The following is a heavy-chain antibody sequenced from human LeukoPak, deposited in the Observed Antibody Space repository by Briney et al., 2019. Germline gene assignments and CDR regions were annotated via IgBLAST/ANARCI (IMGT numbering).Heavy chain of an antibody. J-gene: IGHJ4*02. CDR1: GFTFNRAW. V-gene: IGHV3-15*01. CDR3: TTGPAAAGEGF. D-gene: IGHD6-13*01. Sequence: GGSLRLSCAASGFTFNRAWMAWVRQAPWKGLEWVGRVRSETDGGTSDYAAPVKGRFTISRDDSKNTSFLQMNNLNTEDTAVYYCTTGPAAAGEGFWGQGTLVTVSS. CDR2: VRSETDGGTS.